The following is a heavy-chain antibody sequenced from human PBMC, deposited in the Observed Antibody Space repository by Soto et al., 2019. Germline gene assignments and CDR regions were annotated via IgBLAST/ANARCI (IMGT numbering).Heavy chain of an antibody. D-gene: IGHD6-13*01. CDR1: GCTFITYA. CDR2: IIHSGDST. CDR3: ATGQQLGY. V-gene: IGHV3-23*01. J-gene: IGHJ4*02. Sequence: GGSLRLSCAASGCTFITYAMIWVRQAPGKGLEWVSKIIHSGDSTYYAGSVKGRFTISRDNSKNTVYLQMNSLRAEDTAVYYCATGQQLGYWGQGTLVTVSS.